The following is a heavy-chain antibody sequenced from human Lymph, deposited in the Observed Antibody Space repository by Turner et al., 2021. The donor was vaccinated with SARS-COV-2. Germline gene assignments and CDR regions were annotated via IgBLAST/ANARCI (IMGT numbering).Heavy chain of an antibody. J-gene: IGHJ4*02. CDR2: INYSGST. Sequence: LHLQESGPGLVKASETLYTTCPLSGDSIPSSFYYWGRIRQLPGNGLEWMGSINYSGSTEYNPSIKSRDTISVATSKNQFSLRLSFVAAADTAVFYWARGARQGWYVPVFDNWGQGTLVTVSS. V-gene: IGHV4-39*01. CDR3: ARGARQGWYVPVFDN. CDR1: GDSIPSSFYY. D-gene: IGHD6-19*01.